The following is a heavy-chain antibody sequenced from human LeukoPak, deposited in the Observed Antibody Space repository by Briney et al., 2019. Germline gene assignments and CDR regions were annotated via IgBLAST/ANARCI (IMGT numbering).Heavy chain of an antibody. D-gene: IGHD3-10*01. CDR2: ITVANGDT. CDR1: GPGFP. Sequence: ASVKVSCKASGPGFPMHWVRQAPGQRIEWMGWITVANGDTGYSREFLGRVTISRGTSASTVYMELSSLSSEDTAVYYCAIKGYFASGSYHFDYWGQGTLVTVSS. V-gene: IGHV1-3*01. CDR3: AIKGYFASGSYHFDY. J-gene: IGHJ4*02.